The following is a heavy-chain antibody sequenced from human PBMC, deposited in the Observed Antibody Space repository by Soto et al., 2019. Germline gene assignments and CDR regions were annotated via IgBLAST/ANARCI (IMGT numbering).Heavy chain of an antibody. CDR3: ARDAADTPMVY. V-gene: IGHV1-69*01. D-gene: IGHD5-18*01. Sequence: QVQLVQSGAEVRKPGSSVKLSCKSSGGIFRSNAISWVRQAPGQGLEWMGAIIPQFPTPYYAQKFQGRVTITAAESTSTAYMALNSLRSDDTAVYFCARDAADTPMVYWGQGTLLTVSS. CDR1: GGIFRSNA. J-gene: IGHJ4*02. CDR2: IIPQFPTP.